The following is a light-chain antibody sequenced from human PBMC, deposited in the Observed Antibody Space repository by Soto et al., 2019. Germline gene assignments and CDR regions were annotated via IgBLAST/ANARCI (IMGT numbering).Light chain of an antibody. Sequence: QSVLTQPPSASGSPGQSVTISCTGTSSDVGGYNYVSWYQQHPGKAPELMIYEVSKRPSGVPDRFSGSKSGNTASLTVSGLQAEDEADYYCSSYAGRNNFVVFGGGTKVTVL. V-gene: IGLV2-8*01. CDR1: SSDVGGYNY. CDR3: SSYAGRNNFVV. CDR2: EVS. J-gene: IGLJ2*01.